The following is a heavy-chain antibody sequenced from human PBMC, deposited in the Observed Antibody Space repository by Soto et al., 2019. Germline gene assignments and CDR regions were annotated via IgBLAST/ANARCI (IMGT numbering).Heavy chain of an antibody. D-gene: IGHD2-15*01. CDR3: ARGLSGRNPFDY. Sequence: SETLSLTCTVSGGSISSGGYYWSWIGQHTGKGLEWIGYIYYSGSTYYNPSLKSRVTISVDTSKNQFSLKLSSVTAADTAVYYCARGLSGRNPFDYWGQGTLVTVSS. CDR2: IYYSGST. J-gene: IGHJ4*02. V-gene: IGHV4-31*03. CDR1: GGSISSGGYY.